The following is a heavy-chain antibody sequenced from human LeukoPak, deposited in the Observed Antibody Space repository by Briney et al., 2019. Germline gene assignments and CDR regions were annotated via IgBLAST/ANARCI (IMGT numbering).Heavy chain of an antibody. V-gene: IGHV4-34*01. CDR2: INHSGST. CDR1: GGSFSGYY. J-gene: IGHJ2*01. CDR3: ARVAQKLERIAVAGTSEWRANWYFDL. D-gene: IGHD6-19*01. Sequence: SETLSLTCAVYGGSFSGYYWSWIRQPPGKGLEWIGEINHSGSTNYNPSLRSRVTMSVDTSKNQFSLKLRSVTAADTAVYYCARVAQKLERIAVAGTSEWRANWYFDLWGRGTLVTVSS.